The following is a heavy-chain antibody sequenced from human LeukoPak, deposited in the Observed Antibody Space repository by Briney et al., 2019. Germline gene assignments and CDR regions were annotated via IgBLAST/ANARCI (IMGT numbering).Heavy chain of an antibody. CDR3: AKERYYYASSGYQTPYYFDY. D-gene: IGHD3-22*01. Sequence: GGSLRLSCAASGFTFSSYAMSWVRQAPGKGLEWVSDISGSGASTYYADSVKGRFTISRDNSKNTLYLQMNSLRAEDTAVYYCAKERYYYASSGYQTPYYFDYWGQGTLVTVSS. CDR2: ISGSGAST. CDR1: GFTFSSYA. V-gene: IGHV3-23*01. J-gene: IGHJ4*02.